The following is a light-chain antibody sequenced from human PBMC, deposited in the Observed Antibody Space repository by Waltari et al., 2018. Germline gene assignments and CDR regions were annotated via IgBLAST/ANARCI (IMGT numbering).Light chain of an antibody. CDR3: ATWDDRLSGPGV. J-gene: IGLJ3*02. Sequence: QSVLTQPPSASGTPGQRVTISCSGSSANIGSHYVHWYQQLPGTAPKLLIYRNNQRPSGVPDRFSGSKAGTSASLAVSGLRSEDEADYYFATWDDRLSGPGVLGGGTKLTVL. V-gene: IGLV1-47*01. CDR2: RNN. CDR1: SANIGSHY.